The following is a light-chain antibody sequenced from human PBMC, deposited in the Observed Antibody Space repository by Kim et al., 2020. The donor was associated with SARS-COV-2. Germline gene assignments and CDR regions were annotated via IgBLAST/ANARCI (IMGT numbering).Light chain of an antibody. V-gene: IGLV1-44*01. J-gene: IGLJ3*02. CDR2: NDN. CDR1: SSNIGGNT. CDR3: ASWDDSLNAWV. Sequence: ELTQPPSASGNPGQRGTISCSGSSSNIGGNTVSWYQQLPVTAPKLLIYNDNQRPSGVPDRFSGSKSGTSASLAISGLQSEDEADYFCASWDDSLNAWVFGGGTQLTVL.